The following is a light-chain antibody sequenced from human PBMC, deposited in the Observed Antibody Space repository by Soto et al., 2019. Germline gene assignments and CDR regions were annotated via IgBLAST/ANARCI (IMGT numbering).Light chain of an antibody. J-gene: IGKJ1*01. CDR3: PQYNTWLPWP. Sequence: VLTQSLAALYLSPGERAPLSCRVSQSVSRNLAWYQQIAGQAPRLLIYGASTRATGMPDRFSGSGSGTDFTLTISRLEPEDAGVCDCPQYNTWLPWPFGQGSKVDI. V-gene: IGKV3D-15*01. CDR1: QSVSRN. CDR2: GAS.